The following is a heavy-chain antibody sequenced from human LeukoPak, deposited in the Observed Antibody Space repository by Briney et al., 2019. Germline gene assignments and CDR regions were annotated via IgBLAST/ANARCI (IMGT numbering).Heavy chain of an antibody. Sequence: ASVKVSCKASGYTFTSYAMHWVRQAPGQRLEWMGWLNAGNGNTKYSQKFQGRVTITRDTSASTAYMELSSLRSEDTAVYYCARDLVAYCSSTSCYGIDPWGQGTLVTVSS. J-gene: IGHJ5*02. V-gene: IGHV1-3*01. CDR2: LNAGNGNT. CDR1: GYTFTSYA. D-gene: IGHD2-2*01. CDR3: ARDLVAYCSSTSCYGIDP.